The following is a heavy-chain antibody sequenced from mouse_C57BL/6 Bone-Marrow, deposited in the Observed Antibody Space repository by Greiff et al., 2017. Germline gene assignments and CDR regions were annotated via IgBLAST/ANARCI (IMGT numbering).Heavy chain of an antibody. V-gene: IGHV5-17*01. CDR1: GFTFSDYG. Sequence: DVMLVESGGGLVQPGGSLKLSCAASGFTFSDYGMHWVRQAPEKGLEWVAYISSGSSTIYYADTVTGRFSFSRDNAKNTLFLQMTSLRSEDTAMYYCARDDGHVGVWGTGTTVTVSS. D-gene: IGHD2-3*01. J-gene: IGHJ1*03. CDR2: ISSGSSTI. CDR3: ARDDGHVGV.